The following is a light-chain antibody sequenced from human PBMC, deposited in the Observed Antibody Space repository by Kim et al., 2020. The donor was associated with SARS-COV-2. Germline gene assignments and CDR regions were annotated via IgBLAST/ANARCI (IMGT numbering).Light chain of an antibody. CDR3: QQSYSTPRT. V-gene: IGKV1-39*01. CDR1: QSISSY. J-gene: IGKJ1*01. Sequence: ASVGERVTITCRASQSISSYLNWYQQKPGKAPKLLIYAASSLQSGVPSRFSGSGSGTDFTLTISSLQPEDFATYYCQQSYSTPRTFGQGTKVDIK. CDR2: AAS.